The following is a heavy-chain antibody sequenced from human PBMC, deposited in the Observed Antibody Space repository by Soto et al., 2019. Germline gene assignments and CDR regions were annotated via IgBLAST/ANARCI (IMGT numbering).Heavy chain of an antibody. Sequence: SETLSLTCTVSGGSISNYYWSWIRQPPGKGLEWIGYIYYSGSTNYNPSLESRVTISVDTSKNQFSLKLSSVTVADTAVYYCARISSRVQDYWGQGTLVTVSS. CDR1: GGSISNYY. V-gene: IGHV4-59*01. CDR2: IYYSGST. CDR3: ARISSRVQDY. J-gene: IGHJ4*02.